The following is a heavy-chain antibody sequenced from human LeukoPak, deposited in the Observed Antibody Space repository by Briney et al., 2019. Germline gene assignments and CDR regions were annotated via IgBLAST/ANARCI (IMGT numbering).Heavy chain of an antibody. Sequence: GGSLRLSCAASGFTVSSNYMSWVRQAPGKGLEWVTRVNSDGTSTNYADSVKGRFTVSRDNAKNTLYLQMNSLRVEDTAVYYCARDLFGAYCGGTCPTPDYWGQGTLVSVSS. D-gene: IGHD2-21*01. CDR1: GFTVSSNY. V-gene: IGHV3-74*01. J-gene: IGHJ4*02. CDR2: VNSDGTST. CDR3: ARDLFGAYCGGTCPTPDY.